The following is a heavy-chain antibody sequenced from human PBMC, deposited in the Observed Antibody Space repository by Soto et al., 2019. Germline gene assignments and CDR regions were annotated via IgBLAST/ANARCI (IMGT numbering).Heavy chain of an antibody. V-gene: IGHV3-30-3*01. J-gene: IGHJ4*02. CDR1: GFTFSNAW. CDR3: ARGESSGYYYGGYYFDY. CDR2: ISYDGSNK. D-gene: IGHD3-22*01. Sequence: VQLVESGGGLVKPGGSLRLSCAASGFTFSNAWLSWVRQAPGKGLEWVAVISYDGSNKYYADSVKGRFTISRDNSKNTLYLQMNSLRAEDTAVYYCARGESSGYYYGGYYFDYWGQGTLVTVSS.